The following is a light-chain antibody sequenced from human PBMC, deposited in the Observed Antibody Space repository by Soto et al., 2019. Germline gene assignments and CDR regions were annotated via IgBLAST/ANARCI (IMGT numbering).Light chain of an antibody. V-gene: IGKV3-20*01. J-gene: IGKJ2*01. Sequence: EIVLTQSPGTLSLSPGERATLSCRASQSLSSYLAWYQQKPGQAPRLLIYGASSRATGIPDRFSGSGSGTGFTLTISRLEPEDFGVYYCRQYGSSPSYTFGQGTKLEIK. CDR3: RQYGSSPSYT. CDR2: GAS. CDR1: QSLSSY.